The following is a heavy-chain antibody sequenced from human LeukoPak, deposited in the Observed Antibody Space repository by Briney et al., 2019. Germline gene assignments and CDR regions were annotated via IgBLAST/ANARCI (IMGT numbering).Heavy chain of an antibody. J-gene: IGHJ4*02. CDR2: VSSSGNII. Sequence: GGSLRLSCEASGFIFSDYYMNWIRQAPGKGLEWVSSVSSSGNIIQYADSVKGRFTISRDNAKSALCLQMNSLRVDDTAVYFCARSGNYGDFDHWGQGTLVTVSS. D-gene: IGHD4-17*01. V-gene: IGHV3-11*01. CDR3: ARSGNYGDFDH. CDR1: GFIFSDYY.